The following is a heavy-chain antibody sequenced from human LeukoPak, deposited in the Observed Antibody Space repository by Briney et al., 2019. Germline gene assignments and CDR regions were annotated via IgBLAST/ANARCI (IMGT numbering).Heavy chain of an antibody. J-gene: IGHJ4*02. CDR3: ARGRGYSYGRHY. CDR2: MNPNSGNT. Sequence: ASVTVSCKASGYTFTSYGISWVRQATGQGLEWMGWMNPNSGNTGYAQKFQGRVTMTRNTSISTAYMELSSLRSEDTAVYYCARGRGYSYGRHYWGQGTLVTVSS. CDR1: GYTFTSYG. D-gene: IGHD5-18*01. V-gene: IGHV1-8*01.